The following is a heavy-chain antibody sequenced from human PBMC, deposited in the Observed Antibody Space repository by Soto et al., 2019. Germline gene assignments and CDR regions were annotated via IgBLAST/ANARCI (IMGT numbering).Heavy chain of an antibody. Sequence: PGGSLRLSCAASGFSFSTFEMSWVRQAPGRGLEWVSFISDDGSRTYYADAVKGRFTISRDNSKHTLYLQMNSLTAEDTAVYYRARDFSMVIVAPGYWGQGTLVTVSS. D-gene: IGHD5-12*01. V-gene: IGHV3-23*01. CDR1: GFSFSTFE. J-gene: IGHJ4*02. CDR3: ARDFSMVIVAPGY. CDR2: ISDDGSRT.